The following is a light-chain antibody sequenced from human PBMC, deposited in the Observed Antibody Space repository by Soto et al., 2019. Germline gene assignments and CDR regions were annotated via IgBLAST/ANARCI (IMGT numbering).Light chain of an antibody. CDR1: QSLTGGY. V-gene: IGKV3-20*01. J-gene: IGKJ1*01. Sequence: DIVLTQSPGTLSLSPGERATLSCRASQSLTGGYLAWYQQKPGQAPRLLMYGISRRATDIPDRFSGSGSGTDFTLTITRLEPEDFAVYYCQQYVTSSPRTFGQGTKVDIK. CDR3: QQYVTSSPRT. CDR2: GIS.